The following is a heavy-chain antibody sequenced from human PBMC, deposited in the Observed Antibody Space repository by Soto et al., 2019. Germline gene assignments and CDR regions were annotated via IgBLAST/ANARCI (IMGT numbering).Heavy chain of an antibody. CDR2: IYHSGST. CDR1: GGSISSGGYS. V-gene: IGHV4-30-2*01. CDR3: ARSVAPPPYGMDV. J-gene: IGHJ6*02. Sequence: QLQLQESGSGLVKPSQTLSLTCAVSGGSISSGGYSWSWIRQPPGKGLEWIGYIYHSGSTYYNPSLKSRVTISVERSKNQVPLKLSSVTAADTAVYYCARSVAPPPYGMDVWGQGTTVTVSS.